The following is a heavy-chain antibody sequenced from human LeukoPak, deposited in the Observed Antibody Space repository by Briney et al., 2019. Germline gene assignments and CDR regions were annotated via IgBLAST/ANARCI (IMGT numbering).Heavy chain of an antibody. CDR1: GGSFSGYY. J-gene: IGHJ5*02. CDR3: ARGGGTIPNWFDP. CDR2: INHSGST. V-gene: IGHV4-34*01. Sequence: SETLSLTCAVYGGSFSGYYWSWIRQPPGKGLEWIGEINHSGSTNYNPSLKSRVTISVDASKNQFSLKLSSVTAADTAVYYCARGGGTIPNWFDPWGQGTLVTVSS. D-gene: IGHD2-2*02.